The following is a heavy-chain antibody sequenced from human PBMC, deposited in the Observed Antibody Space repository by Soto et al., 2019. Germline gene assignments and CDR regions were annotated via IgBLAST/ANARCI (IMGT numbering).Heavy chain of an antibody. CDR3: ARCMTTISPGGDYYYGMDV. Sequence: PSENLSLTCTVSVGSITSGGYFWSWIRQHPGKGLERIGYIYYSGSTYYNPSLKSRVTISVDTSKNQFSLKLNSVTAADTAVYYCARCMTTISPGGDYYYGMDVWGQGTTVTVSS. CDR1: VGSITSGGYF. D-gene: IGHD4-4*01. J-gene: IGHJ6*02. V-gene: IGHV4-31*03. CDR2: IYYSGST.